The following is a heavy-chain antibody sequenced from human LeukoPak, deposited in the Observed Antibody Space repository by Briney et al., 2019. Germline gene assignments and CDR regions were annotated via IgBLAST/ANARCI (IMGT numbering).Heavy chain of an antibody. J-gene: IGHJ4*02. CDR2: INPNSGGT. CDR1: GYTFTGYY. Sequence: ASVKVSCKASGYTFTGYYMHWVRQAPGQGLEWMGWINPNSGGTNYAQEFQGWVTMTRDTSITTAYMELSRLRSDDTAVYYCAKLDLLGYWGQGTLVTVSS. CDR3: AKLDLLGY. V-gene: IGHV1-2*04. D-gene: IGHD2-15*01.